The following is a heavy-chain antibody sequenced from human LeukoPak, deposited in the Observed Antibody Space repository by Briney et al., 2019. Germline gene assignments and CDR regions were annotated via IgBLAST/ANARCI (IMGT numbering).Heavy chain of an antibody. CDR2: IYYSGST. Sequence: SETLSLTCTVSGGSISSYYWSWIRQPPGKGLEWIGYIYYSGSTNYNPPLKSRVTISVDTSKNQFSLKLSSVTAADTAVYYCASCITMVRGVIREGWFDPWGQGTLVTVSS. V-gene: IGHV4-59*01. CDR3: ASCITMVRGVIREGWFDP. J-gene: IGHJ5*02. D-gene: IGHD3-10*01. CDR1: GGSISSYY.